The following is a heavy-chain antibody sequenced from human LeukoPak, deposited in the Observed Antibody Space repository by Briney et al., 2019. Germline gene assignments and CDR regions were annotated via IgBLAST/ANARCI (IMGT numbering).Heavy chain of an antibody. CDR3: ARHHSFLRVAGTHWFDP. D-gene: IGHD6-19*01. CDR2: IHNSGST. V-gene: IGHV4-39*01. Sequence: SETLSLTCTVSGGSISSSAYHWGWIRQPPGKGLEWIGSIHNSGSTYYNPSLKSRVTISVRTSKNQFSLKLSSVTAADTAVYYCARHHSFLRVAGTHWFDPWGQGTLVTVSS. CDR1: GGSISSSAYH. J-gene: IGHJ5*02.